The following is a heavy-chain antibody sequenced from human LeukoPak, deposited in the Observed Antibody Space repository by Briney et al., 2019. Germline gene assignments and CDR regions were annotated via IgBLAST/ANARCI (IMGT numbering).Heavy chain of an antibody. CDR2: ISRSGGTT. CDR1: GFTFSNYA. D-gene: IGHD5-12*01. J-gene: IGHJ4*02. CDR3: AKDPYRASSGLVDY. Sequence: GGSLRLSCATSGFTFSNYAVSWVPQAPGKGLEWDSSISRSGGTTYYADSVKGRFTISKDNSKNTRYLQMNSLRAEDTAVDYCAKDPYRASSGLVDYWGQGTLVTVSS. V-gene: IGHV3-23*01.